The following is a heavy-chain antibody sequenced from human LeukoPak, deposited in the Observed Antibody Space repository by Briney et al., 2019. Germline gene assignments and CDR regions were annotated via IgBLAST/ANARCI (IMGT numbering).Heavy chain of an antibody. V-gene: IGHV1-2*04. CDR2: INPNSGGT. J-gene: IGHJ4*02. CDR1: GYTFTGYY. D-gene: IGHD6-13*01. CDR3: ARDPMAAAGHFDY. Sequence: ASVKVSCKASGYTFTGYYMHWVRQAPGQGLEWMGWINPNSGGTNYAQKFQGWVTMTRDTSISTAYMELSRLRSDDTAVYYCARDPMAAAGHFDYWGQGTLVTVSS.